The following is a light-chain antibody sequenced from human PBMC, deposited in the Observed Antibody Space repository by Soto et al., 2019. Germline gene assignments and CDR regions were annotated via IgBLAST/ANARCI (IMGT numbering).Light chain of an antibody. J-gene: IGKJ4*01. CDR1: QSVFSN. CDR3: QQYHNWPPLT. CDR2: SAS. V-gene: IGKV3-15*01. Sequence: EIVMTQSPAFLSVSPGERVILSCRASQSVFSNLAWYQQNPGQAPRLLIYSASARVTGIPARFSGSGSGTEFTLTISSLQSEDFAVYYCQQYHNWPPLTFGGGTKVEIK.